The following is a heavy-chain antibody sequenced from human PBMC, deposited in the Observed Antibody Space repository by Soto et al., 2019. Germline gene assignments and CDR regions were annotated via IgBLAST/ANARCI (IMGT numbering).Heavy chain of an antibody. CDR3: ARDLLAGDF. V-gene: IGHV1-46*01. CDR1: GYTFTNYY. Sequence: QVQLVQSGAEVKKPGASVKVSCRASGYTFTNYYIHWVRQAPGQGLEWMAIINPMSGSTNYAQNFQGTVTLTMDTSTTTGYMDLSSLRFEDTAVYFCARDLLAGDFWGQGTLVTVSS. D-gene: IGHD3-10*01. J-gene: IGHJ4*02. CDR2: INPMSGST.